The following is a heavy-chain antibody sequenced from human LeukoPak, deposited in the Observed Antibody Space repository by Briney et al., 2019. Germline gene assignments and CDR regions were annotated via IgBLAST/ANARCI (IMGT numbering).Heavy chain of an antibody. CDR2: FAYTGIT. V-gene: IGHV4-59*08. CDR1: GGSISTYY. Sequence: KPLETLSLTCTVSGGSISTYYWNLLRQPPGKGLTWIGYFAYTGITNSSPSLKSPVTMSVDTSKNKFALKLSSVTAADTAVYYCARLRELAALHDALDIWGQGTMVTVCS. CDR3: ARLRELAALHDALDI. J-gene: IGHJ3*02. D-gene: IGHD5-24*01.